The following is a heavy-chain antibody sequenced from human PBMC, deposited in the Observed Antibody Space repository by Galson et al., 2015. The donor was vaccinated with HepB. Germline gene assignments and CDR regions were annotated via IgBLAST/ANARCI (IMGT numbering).Heavy chain of an antibody. CDR2: INSDGSST. D-gene: IGHD3-10*01. J-gene: IGHJ6*02. V-gene: IGHV3-74*01. Sequence: SLRLSCAASGFTFSSYWMHWVRQAPGKGLVWVSRINSDGSSTSYAGSVKGRFTISRDNAKNTLYLQMNSLRAEDTAVYYCAARLLHSGGMDVWGHGTTVTVSS. CDR1: GFTFSSYW. CDR3: AARLLHSGGMDV.